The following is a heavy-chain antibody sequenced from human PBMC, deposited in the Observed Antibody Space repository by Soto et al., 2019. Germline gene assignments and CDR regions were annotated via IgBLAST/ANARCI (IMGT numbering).Heavy chain of an antibody. J-gene: IGHJ6*02. D-gene: IGHD6-13*01. Sequence: ASVKVSCKASGYTFTGYYMHWVRQAPGQGLEWMGWINPNSGGTNYAQKFQGRVTMTRDTSISTAYMELSRLRSDDTAVYYCARGLESLKIAAAVFATPPYGMDVWGQGTTVTVSS. CDR1: GYTFTGYY. CDR3: ARGLESLKIAAAVFATPPYGMDV. V-gene: IGHV1-2*02. CDR2: INPNSGGT.